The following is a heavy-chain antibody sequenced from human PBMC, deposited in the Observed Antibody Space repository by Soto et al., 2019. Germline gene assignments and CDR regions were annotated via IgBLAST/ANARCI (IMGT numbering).Heavy chain of an antibody. J-gene: IGHJ4*02. V-gene: IGHV1-3*01. CDR3: ARDVPYCSGGSCYSHLAY. CDR2: INAGNGNT. D-gene: IGHD2-15*01. Sequence: ASVKVSCKASGYTFTSYAMHWVRQAPGQRLEWMGWINAGNGNTKYSQKSQGRVTITRDTSASTAYMELSSLRSEDTAVYYCARDVPYCSGGSCYSHLAYWGQGTLVTVS. CDR1: GYTFTSYA.